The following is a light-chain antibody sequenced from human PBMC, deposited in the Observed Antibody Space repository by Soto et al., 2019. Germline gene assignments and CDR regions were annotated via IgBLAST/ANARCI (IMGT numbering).Light chain of an antibody. CDR1: QSY. CDR2: GVS. CDR3: QQYDDSPPWT. Sequence: EIVLTQSPGTLSLSPGERATLSCRASQSYLAWYQQKPGQAPRLLIYGVSSRATGIPDRFGGSGSGTDFTLTISRLEPEDFAVYYCQQYDDSPPWTFGQGTKVEIK. J-gene: IGKJ1*01. V-gene: IGKV3-20*01.